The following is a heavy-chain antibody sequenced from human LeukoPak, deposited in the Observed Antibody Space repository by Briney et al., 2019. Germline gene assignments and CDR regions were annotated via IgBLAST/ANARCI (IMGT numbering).Heavy chain of an antibody. CDR1: GFTFSSYG. Sequence: PGGSLRLSCAASGFTFSSYGMPWVRQAPGKGLEWVAVISYDGSNKYYADSVKGRFTISRDNSKNTLYLQMNSLRAEDTAVYYCAKDYPLGDYWGQGTLVTVSS. CDR3: AKDYPLGDY. D-gene: IGHD6-13*01. J-gene: IGHJ4*02. V-gene: IGHV3-30*18. CDR2: ISYDGSNK.